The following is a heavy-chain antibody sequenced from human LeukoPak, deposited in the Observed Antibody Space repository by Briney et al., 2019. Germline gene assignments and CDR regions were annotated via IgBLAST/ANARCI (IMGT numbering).Heavy chain of an antibody. J-gene: IGHJ4*02. CDR3: AREEHTYYYDSSGYY. CDR1: GFTFSSYA. CDR2: ISYDGSNK. Sequence: GGSLRLSCAASGFTFSSYAMHWVRQAPGKGLEWVAVISYDGSNKYYADSVKGRFTISRDNSKNTLYLQMNSLRAEDTAVYYCAREEHTYYYDSSGYYWGQGTLVTVSS. V-gene: IGHV3-30-3*01. D-gene: IGHD3-22*01.